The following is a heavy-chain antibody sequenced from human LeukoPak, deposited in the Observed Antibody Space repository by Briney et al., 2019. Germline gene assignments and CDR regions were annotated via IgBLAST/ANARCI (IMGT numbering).Heavy chain of an antibody. V-gene: IGHV1-18*01. Sequence: GASVKVACKASGYTFSTYGITWVRQAPGQGLEWMGWISGYNGNANYAQKSQGRVTMTTDTSTRTAYMELRGLRSDDTAVYYCARDRGNVVVILDYWGQGTLVTVSS. CDR1: GYTFSTYG. D-gene: IGHD3-22*01. J-gene: IGHJ4*02. CDR2: ISGYNGNA. CDR3: ARDRGNVVVILDY.